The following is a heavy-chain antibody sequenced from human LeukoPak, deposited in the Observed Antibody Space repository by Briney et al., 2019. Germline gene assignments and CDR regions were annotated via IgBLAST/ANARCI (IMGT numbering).Heavy chain of an antibody. CDR3: AKDKRSSGWTEAYDY. CDR1: GFTVSSNY. J-gene: IGHJ4*02. Sequence: PGGSLRLSCAASGFTVSSNYMSWVRQAPGKGLEWVSVIYSGGSTYYADSVKGRFTISRDNSKNTLYLQMNSLRAEDTAVYYCAKDKRSSGWTEAYDYWGQGTLVTVSS. D-gene: IGHD6-19*01. CDR2: IYSGGST. V-gene: IGHV3-53*01.